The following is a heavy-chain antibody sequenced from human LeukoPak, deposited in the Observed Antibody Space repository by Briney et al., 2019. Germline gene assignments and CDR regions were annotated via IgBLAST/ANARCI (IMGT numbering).Heavy chain of an antibody. D-gene: IGHD5-18*01. V-gene: IGHV4-59*08. CDR1: GSSISGFH. Sequence: SETLSLTCSVSGSSISGFHWSWIRQPPGKGLEWIGYISYSGSTDYNPSLKSRVSMSVDTSKNQFSLKLRSVTAADTALYYCARHAYPGYNSGSAYYYYYFDVWGKGTAVTVSS. J-gene: IGHJ6*03. CDR3: ARHAYPGYNSGSAYYYYYFDV. CDR2: ISYSGST.